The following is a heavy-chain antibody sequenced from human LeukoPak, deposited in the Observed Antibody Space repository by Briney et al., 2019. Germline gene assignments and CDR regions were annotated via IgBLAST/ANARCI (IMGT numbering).Heavy chain of an antibody. J-gene: IGHJ4*02. CDR2: ISGSGGST. V-gene: IGHV3-23*01. CDR1: GFTFSSYA. D-gene: IGHD3-22*01. CDR3: AKDPGNDSSGYYYFDY. Sequence: GGSLRLSCAASGFTFSSYAMSWVRQAPGKGLEWVSAISGSGGSTYYADSVKGRFTISRDNSKNTLYLQMNSLRAEDTAVYYCAKDPGNDSSGYYYFDYWGQGTLVTVSS.